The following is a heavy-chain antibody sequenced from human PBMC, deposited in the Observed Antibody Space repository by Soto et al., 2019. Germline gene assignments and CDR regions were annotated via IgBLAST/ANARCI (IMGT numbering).Heavy chain of an antibody. D-gene: IGHD5-12*01. CDR2: IRSSSRYI. V-gene: IGHV3-21*01. J-gene: IGHJ6*02. Sequence: EVQLVESGGGLVKPGGSLRLSCAASGFSFSAYTMNWVRQAPGKGLEWVSAIRSSSRYIYYADSMKGRFTISRDNARNSLYLQMNSLRAEDTAVYYCAREGGSEMNYGMDVWGQGTTVIVSS. CDR3: AREGGSEMNYGMDV. CDR1: GFSFSAYT.